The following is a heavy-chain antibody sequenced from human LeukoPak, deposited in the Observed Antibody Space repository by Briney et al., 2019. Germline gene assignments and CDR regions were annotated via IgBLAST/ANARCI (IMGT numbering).Heavy chain of an antibody. CDR1: GFTFSSYA. CDR2: ISYDGSNK. Sequence: GGSLRLSCAASGFTFSSYAMHWVRQAPGKGLEWVAVISYDGSNKYYADSVKGRFTISRDNSKYTLYLQMNSLRAEDTAVYYCARRSRFNTGGLDYWGQGTLVTVSS. D-gene: IGHD3-10*01. V-gene: IGHV3-30*04. CDR3: ARRSRFNTGGLDY. J-gene: IGHJ4*02.